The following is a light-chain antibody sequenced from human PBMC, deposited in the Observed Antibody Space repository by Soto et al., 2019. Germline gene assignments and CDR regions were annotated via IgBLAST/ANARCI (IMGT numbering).Light chain of an antibody. CDR3: QSYDSSLSALYV. V-gene: IGLV1-40*01. CDR2: GNS. Sequence: QSVLTQPPSVSGAPGQRVTISCXGSSSXXGAGYDVHWYQQLPGTAPKLLIYGNSNRPSGVPDRFSGSKSGTSASLAITGLQAEDEADYYCQSYDSSLSALYVFGTGTKGTVL. J-gene: IGLJ1*01. CDR1: SSXXGAGYD.